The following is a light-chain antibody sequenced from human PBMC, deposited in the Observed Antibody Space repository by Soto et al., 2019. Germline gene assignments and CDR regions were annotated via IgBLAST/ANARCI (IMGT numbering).Light chain of an antibody. V-gene: IGLV2-11*01. CDR3: CSYVGAYTYV. CDR2: DVS. Sequence: QSALTQPRSVSGSPGQSVTVSCIGTSSDVGDYNSVSWYQQHPGKAPKLMIYDVSKRPSGVPDRFSGSKSGNTASLTISGLQAEDEADYYCCSYVGAYTYVFGNGPKVTVL. CDR1: SSDVGDYNS. J-gene: IGLJ1*01.